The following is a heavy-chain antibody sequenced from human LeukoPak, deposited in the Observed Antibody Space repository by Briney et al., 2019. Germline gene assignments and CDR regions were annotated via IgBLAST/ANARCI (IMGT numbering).Heavy chain of an antibody. CDR2: INSDGSWT. J-gene: IGHJ4*02. CDR3: VSFYETY. V-gene: IGHV3-74*01. Sequence: GGSLRLSCAASGNYWMHWVRQAPGKGLVWVSHINSDGSWTSYADSVKGRFTISKDNAKNTVYLQMNNLGAEDTAVYYCVSFYETYWGRGTLVTVSS. CDR1: GNYW. D-gene: IGHD2-2*01.